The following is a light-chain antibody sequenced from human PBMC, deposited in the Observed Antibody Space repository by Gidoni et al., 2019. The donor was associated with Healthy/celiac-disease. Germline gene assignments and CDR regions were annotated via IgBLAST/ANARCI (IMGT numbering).Light chain of an antibody. CDR3: SSYTSSSTLVV. CDR1: SSDVGGYNY. J-gene: IGLJ2*01. CDR2: DVS. V-gene: IGLV2-14*01. Sequence: SALTQPASVSVSPVQSITLSCHGTSSDVGGYNYVSWYQQHPGKAPKLMIYDVSNRPSGVSNRLSGYKSGNKASLTISGIQAEDEADYYCSSYTSSSTLVVFGGGTKLTVL.